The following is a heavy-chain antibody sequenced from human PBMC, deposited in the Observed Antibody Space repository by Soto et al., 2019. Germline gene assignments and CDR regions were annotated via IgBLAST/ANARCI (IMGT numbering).Heavy chain of an antibody. D-gene: IGHD6-19*01. CDR1: FTFSSYA. J-gene: IGHJ3*02. Sequence: EVQLLESGGGLVQPGFTFSSYAMSWDRQAPGKGLEWVSAISGSGGTTYYADSVKGRFTFSRDNSKNTLYLQMNSLRAEDTAVYYCAKTANGWFSAFDIWGQGTMVTVSS. CDR3: AKTANGWFSAFDI. V-gene: IGHV3-23*01. CDR2: ISGSGGTT.